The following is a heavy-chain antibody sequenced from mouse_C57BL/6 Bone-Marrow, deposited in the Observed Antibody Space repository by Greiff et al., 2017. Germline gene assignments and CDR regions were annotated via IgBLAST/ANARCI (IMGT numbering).Heavy chain of an antibody. CDR2: IDPSDSYT. CDR3: ARGCYDYDEYWYFDV. D-gene: IGHD2-4*01. V-gene: IGHV1-50*01. Sequence: VKLQQPGAELVKPGASVKLSCKASGYTFTSYWMQWVKQRPGQGLEWIGEIDPSDSYTNYNQKFKGKATLTVDTSSSTAYMQLSSLTSEDSAVYYCARGCYDYDEYWYFDVWGTGTTVTVSS. CDR1: GYTFTSYW. J-gene: IGHJ1*03.